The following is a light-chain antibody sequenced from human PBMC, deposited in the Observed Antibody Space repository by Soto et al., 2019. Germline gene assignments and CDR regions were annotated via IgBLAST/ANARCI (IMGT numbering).Light chain of an antibody. CDR3: QQYGSSGT. Sequence: ENVLTQSPGTLSLSPGERVTLSCRASQSVSSNYLAWYQQKPGQAPRLLIYGASSRATGIPDRFSGSGSGTDFTLTISRLEPEDFAVYYCQQYGSSGTFGQGTKVDIK. CDR1: QSVSSNY. CDR2: GAS. J-gene: IGKJ1*01. V-gene: IGKV3-20*01.